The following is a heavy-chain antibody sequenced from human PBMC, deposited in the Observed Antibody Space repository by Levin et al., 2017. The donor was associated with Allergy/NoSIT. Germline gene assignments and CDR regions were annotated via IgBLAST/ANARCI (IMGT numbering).Heavy chain of an antibody. CDR2: ISPYNGDT. Sequence: GASVKVSCKASGYSFTSFGISWVRQAPGQGLEWMGWISPYNGDTNYAQKLQGRVTMTTDTSTSTAYMELRSLRSDDTAVYYCARELADTAAGTFEIWGQGTMVTVSS. V-gene: IGHV1-18*01. D-gene: IGHD6-13*01. J-gene: IGHJ3*02. CDR3: ARELADTAAGTFEI. CDR1: GYSFTSFG.